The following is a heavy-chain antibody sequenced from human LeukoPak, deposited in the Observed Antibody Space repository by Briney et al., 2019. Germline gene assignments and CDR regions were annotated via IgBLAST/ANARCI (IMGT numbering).Heavy chain of an antibody. CDR2: IRYDGSNK. V-gene: IGHV3-30*02. Sequence: PGGSLRLSCAASGFTFSSYGMHWVRQAPGKGLEWVAFIRYDGSNKYYADSVKGRFTISRDNSKNTLYLQMNSLRAEDTAVYYRARDLGRSKAPPDYWGQGTLVTVSS. CDR3: ARDLGRSKAPPDY. J-gene: IGHJ4*02. CDR1: GFTFSSYG. D-gene: IGHD3-16*01.